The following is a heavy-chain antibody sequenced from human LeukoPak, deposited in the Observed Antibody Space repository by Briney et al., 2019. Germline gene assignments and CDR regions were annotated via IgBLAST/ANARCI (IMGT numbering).Heavy chain of an antibody. Sequence: KPSETLSLTCTVSGGSISSYYWSWIRQPPGKGLEWIGYIYYSGSTNYNPSLKSRVTISVDTSKNQFSLKLSSVTAADTAVYYCARGRSGYSSGWPDYYYYYGMDVWGQGTTDTVSS. CDR2: IYYSGST. D-gene: IGHD6-19*01. V-gene: IGHV4-59*12. CDR3: ARGRSGYSSGWPDYYYYYGMDV. J-gene: IGHJ6*02. CDR1: GGSISSYY.